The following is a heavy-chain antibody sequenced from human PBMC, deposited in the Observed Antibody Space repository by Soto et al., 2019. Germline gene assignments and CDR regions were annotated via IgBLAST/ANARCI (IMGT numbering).Heavy chain of an antibody. D-gene: IGHD5-18*01. CDR1: GGSISSYF. CDR3: ARSGTAMVLVDY. V-gene: IGHV4-59*01. J-gene: IGHJ4*02. Sequence: SETLSLTCTVSGGSISSYFWSWIRQPPGKGLEWIGYIYYSGSTNYNPPLKSRVTISVDTSKNQFSLKLSSVTAADTAVYYCARSGTAMVLVDYWGQGTLVTVSS. CDR2: IYYSGST.